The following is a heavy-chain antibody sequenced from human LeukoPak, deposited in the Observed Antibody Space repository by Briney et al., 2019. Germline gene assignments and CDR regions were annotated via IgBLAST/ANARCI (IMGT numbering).Heavy chain of an antibody. V-gene: IGHV4-61*01. D-gene: IGHD1-1*01. CDR2: IYYSGSA. J-gene: IGHJ4*02. CDR3: AVGLGGDDWKYYFDY. Sequence: SETLSLTCTVSGGSVSSGSYYWSWIGQPPGKGLEWIAYIYYSGSANYNPSLKSRVTISVDTSKNQFSLNLSSVTDADTAVYYCAVGLGGDDWKYYFDYWGQGTLVTVSS. CDR1: GGSVSSGSYY.